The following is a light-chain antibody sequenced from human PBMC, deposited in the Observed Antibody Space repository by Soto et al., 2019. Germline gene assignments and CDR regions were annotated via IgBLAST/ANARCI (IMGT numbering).Light chain of an antibody. CDR3: SAYTARSTLV. CDR1: MRDFGAYNL. V-gene: IGLV2-14*01. Sequence: QSVLTQPASVSGSAGQAITISCSGTMRDFGAYNLVSWYQQHPGTAPKLIIYEVRNRPSGISSRFSASRSGNTASLTISGLQFEDEGDYYCSAYTARSTLVFGRGTKVTVL. J-gene: IGLJ3*02. CDR2: EVR.